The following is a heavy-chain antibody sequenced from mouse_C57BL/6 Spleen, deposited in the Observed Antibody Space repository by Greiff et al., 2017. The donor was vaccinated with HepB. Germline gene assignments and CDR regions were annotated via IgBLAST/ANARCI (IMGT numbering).Heavy chain of an antibody. V-gene: IGHV1-64*01. CDR3: ARITTVVAKGLAY. Sequence: QVQLQQPGAELVKPGASVKLSCKASGYTFTSYWMHWVKQRPGQGLEWIGMIHPNSGSTNYNEKFKSKATLTVDKSSSTAYMQLSSLTSEDSAVYYCARITTVVAKGLAYWGQGTLVTVSA. J-gene: IGHJ3*01. D-gene: IGHD1-1*01. CDR2: IHPNSGST. CDR1: GYTFTSYW.